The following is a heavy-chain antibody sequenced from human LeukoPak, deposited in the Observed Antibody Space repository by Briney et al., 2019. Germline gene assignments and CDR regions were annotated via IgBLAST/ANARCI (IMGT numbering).Heavy chain of an antibody. J-gene: IGHJ5*02. CDR1: GGSFSGYY. D-gene: IGHD3-10*01. CDR2: INHSGST. CDR3: ARGRRPRGYGSGSYYTNWFDP. V-gene: IGHV4-34*01. Sequence: SETLSRTCAVYGGSFSGYYWSWIRQPPGKGLEWIGQINHSGSTNYNPSLKSRVTISVDTSKNQFSLKLSSVTAADTAVYYCARGRRPRGYGSGSYYTNWFDPWGQGTLVTVSS.